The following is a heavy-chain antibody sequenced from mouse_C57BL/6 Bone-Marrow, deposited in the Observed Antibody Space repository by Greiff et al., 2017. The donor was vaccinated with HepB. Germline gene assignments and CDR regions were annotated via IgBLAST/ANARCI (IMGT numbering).Heavy chain of an antibody. D-gene: IGHD3-2*02. CDR2: IDPENGDT. V-gene: IGHV14-4*01. J-gene: IGHJ3*01. Sequence: VQLQQSGAELVRPGASVKLSCTASGFNIKDDYMHWVKQRPEQGLEWIGWIDPENGDTEYASKFQGKATITADTSSNTAYLQLSSLTSEDTAVYYCTTRQLRLRNNAYWGQGTLVTVSA. CDR3: TTRQLRLRNNAY. CDR1: GFNIKDDY.